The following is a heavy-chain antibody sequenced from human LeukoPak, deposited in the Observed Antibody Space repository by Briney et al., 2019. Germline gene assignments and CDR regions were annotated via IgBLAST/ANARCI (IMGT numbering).Heavy chain of an antibody. Sequence: SGPTLANPTQTLTLTCTFSGFSLSTSGVGVGWVRQPPGKALEWLALIYWNDDKRYSPSLKSRLTITKDTSKNQVLLTMTNMDPVDTATYYCAHTDSSGWYEVFDYWGQGTLVTVSS. J-gene: IGHJ4*02. CDR3: AHTDSSGWYEVFDY. D-gene: IGHD6-19*01. CDR2: IYWNDDK. V-gene: IGHV2-5*01. CDR1: GFSLSTSGVG.